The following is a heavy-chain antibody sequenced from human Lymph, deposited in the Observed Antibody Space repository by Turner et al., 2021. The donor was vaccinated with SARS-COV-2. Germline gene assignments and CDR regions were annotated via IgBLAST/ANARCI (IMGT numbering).Heavy chain of an antibody. V-gene: IGHV1-69*10. J-gene: IGHJ6*02. Sequence: QVQLVQSGAEVKKPGSSVKVSCKASGGTFSSSAISWVRQAPGKGLEWMGGITPLLAIENYAQKSQGRVTITADKSTSTAYMERSSLRSEDTAVYFCARIAAPGMGGGVHYYYYAMDVWGQGTTVTVSS. CDR3: ARIAAPGMGGGVHYYYYAMDV. CDR2: ITPLLAIE. D-gene: IGHD6-13*01. CDR1: GGTFSSSA.